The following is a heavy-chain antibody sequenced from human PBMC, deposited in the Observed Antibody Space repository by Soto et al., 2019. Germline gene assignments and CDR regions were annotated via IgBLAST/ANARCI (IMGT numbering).Heavy chain of an antibody. CDR3: AKDRESGSYLAPIDY. CDR1: GFTFSGYG. V-gene: IGHV3-30*18. D-gene: IGHD1-26*01. J-gene: IGHJ4*02. Sequence: PGGSLRLSCAASGFTFSGYGMHWVRQAPGKGLEWVAVISYDGSNKYYADSVKGRFTISRDNSKNTLYLQMNSLRAEDTAVYYCAKDRESGSYLAPIDYWGQGTLVTVSS. CDR2: ISYDGSNK.